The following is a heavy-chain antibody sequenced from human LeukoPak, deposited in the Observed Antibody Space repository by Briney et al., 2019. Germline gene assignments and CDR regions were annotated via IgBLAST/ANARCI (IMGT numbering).Heavy chain of an antibody. V-gene: IGHV1-46*01. D-gene: IGHD2-21*01. CDR3: ARDESTSILWW. J-gene: IGHJ1*01. Sequence: ASVTVSFTASGYTFINYYMHWVRQAPGQGLEWMRIINPSGGSTSYAQKFQGRVTMTRDTSTSTVYMELSSLRSEDTAVYYCARDESTSILWWWGQGTLVTVSS. CDR1: GYTFINYY. CDR2: INPSGGST.